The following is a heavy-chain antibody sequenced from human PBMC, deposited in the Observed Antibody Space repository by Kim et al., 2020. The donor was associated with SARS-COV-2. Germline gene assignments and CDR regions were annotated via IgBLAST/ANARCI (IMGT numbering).Heavy chain of an antibody. D-gene: IGHD5-18*01. V-gene: IGHV3-7*01. J-gene: IGHJ4*02. CDR1: GFTFSKYW. CDR2: IKQDGREK. Sequence: GGSLRLSCVASGFTFSKYWMTWVRQAPGKGLEWVANIKQDGREKNYVDSVKGRFTISRDNARNSFYLQMNSLRAEDTAVYFCEAYSDAWESDYWGRGTLV. CDR3: EAYSDAWESDY.